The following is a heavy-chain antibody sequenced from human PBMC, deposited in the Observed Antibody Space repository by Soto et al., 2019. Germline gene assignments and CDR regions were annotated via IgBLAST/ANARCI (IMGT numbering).Heavy chain of an antibody. CDR3: AADATAWQQMVPYDY. D-gene: IGHD2-8*01. V-gene: IGHV1-58*01. CDR2: IAVGSGYT. Sequence: SVKVSCKASGFTFTSSAFQWVRQARGQRLEWIGWIAVGSGYTNYAQRFQDRVTLTRDMSTATTYMELSRLTSEDTAIYYCAADATAWQQMVPYDYWGQGTLVTV. CDR1: GFTFTSSA. J-gene: IGHJ4*02.